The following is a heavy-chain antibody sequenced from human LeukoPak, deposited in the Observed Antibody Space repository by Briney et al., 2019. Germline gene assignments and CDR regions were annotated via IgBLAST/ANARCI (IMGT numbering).Heavy chain of an antibody. CDR2: ISDTGNT. V-gene: IGHV3-23*01. Sequence: GGSLRLSCAASGFTLSSYAMSWVRQAPGKGLEWVSAISDTGNTYHADSVKGRFTISRNSSKNTLFLQMNRLRPEDAAVYYCAKAPVTTCRGAFCYPFDYWGLGTLVTVSS. D-gene: IGHD2-15*01. CDR1: GFTLSSYA. CDR3: AKAPVTTCRGAFCYPFDY. J-gene: IGHJ4*02.